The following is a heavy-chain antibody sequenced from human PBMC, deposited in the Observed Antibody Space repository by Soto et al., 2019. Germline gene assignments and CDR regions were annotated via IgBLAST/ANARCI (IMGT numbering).Heavy chain of an antibody. J-gene: IGHJ5*02. Sequence: EVQVVESGGGLIQPGGSLRLSCAVSGFIVSSDIMSWVRQAPGKGLEWVSIIHSTGDRTYYGDSVRGRFTISRDNSRNTVSLQMNRLRVEDTAVYYCATRGAWGQGTLVTVSS. CDR1: GFIVSSDI. CDR3: ATRGA. CDR2: IHSTGDRT. V-gene: IGHV3-53*01.